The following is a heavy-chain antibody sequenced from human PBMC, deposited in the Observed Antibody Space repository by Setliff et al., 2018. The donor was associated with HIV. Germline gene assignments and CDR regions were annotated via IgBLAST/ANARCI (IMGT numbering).Heavy chain of an antibody. CDR2: IKQDASEK. Sequence: PGGSLRLSCAASGFTFSSYWMSWVRQAPGKGLEWVANIKQDASEKYYADSVKGRFTISRDNAKNSLYLQMNSLPAEDTAMYYCARDVSWRVRTYIDYWGQGALVTVSS. V-gene: IGHV3-7*01. D-gene: IGHD3-3*01. CDR3: ARDVSWRVRTYIDY. J-gene: IGHJ4*02. CDR1: GFTFSSYW.